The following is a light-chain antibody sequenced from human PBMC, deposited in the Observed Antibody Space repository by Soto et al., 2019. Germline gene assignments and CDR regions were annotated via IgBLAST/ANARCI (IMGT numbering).Light chain of an antibody. J-gene: IGLJ2*01. CDR2: LNSDGSH. CDR1: SGHSSYA. V-gene: IGLV4-69*01. CDR3: QTWGTVV. Sequence: QSVLTQSPSASASLGASVKLTCTLSSGHSSYAIAWHQQQPEKGPRYLMKLNSDGSHSKGDGIPDRFSGSSSGAERYLTISRLQSEDEADYYCQTWGTVVFGGGTKLTVL.